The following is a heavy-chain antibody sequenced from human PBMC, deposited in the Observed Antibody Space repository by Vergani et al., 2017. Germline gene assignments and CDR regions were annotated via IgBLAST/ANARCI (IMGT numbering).Heavy chain of an antibody. D-gene: IGHD5-12*01. Sequence: EVQLVESGGGLVQPGGSLRLSCAASGFTVSSNYMSWVRQAPGKGLEWVSVIYSGGSTYYADSVTGRFTISRYNFKNTRYLQMNSLRAEDTAVYYCARDRLDIVATTTHYYYYYGMDVWGQGTTVTVSS. J-gene: IGHJ6*02. CDR2: IYSGGST. V-gene: IGHV3-53*04. CDR1: GFTVSSNY. CDR3: ARDRLDIVATTTHYYYYYGMDV.